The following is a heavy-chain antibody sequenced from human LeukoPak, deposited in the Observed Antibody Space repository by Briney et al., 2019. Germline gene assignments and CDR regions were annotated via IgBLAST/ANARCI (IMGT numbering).Heavy chain of an antibody. CDR3: ASFIRFLEWLSLYYFDY. D-gene: IGHD3-3*01. CDR2: IYYSGST. Sequence: SETLSLTCTVSGGSISSSSYYWGWIRQPPGKGLEWIGSIYYSGSTYYNPSLESRVTISVDTSKNQFSLKLSSVTAADTAVYYCASFIRFLEWLSLYYFDYWGQGTLVTVSS. CDR1: GGSISSSSYY. V-gene: IGHV4-39*01. J-gene: IGHJ4*02.